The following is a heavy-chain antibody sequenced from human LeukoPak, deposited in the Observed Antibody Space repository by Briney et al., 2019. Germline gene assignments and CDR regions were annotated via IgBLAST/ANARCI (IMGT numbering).Heavy chain of an antibody. CDR1: GFTFRIYA. Sequence: GGSLRLSCAASGFTFRIYAMSWVRQAPGKGLEWVSAISGSGGSTYYADSVKGRFTISRDNSKNTLYLQMNSMRAEDTAVYFYASGGGSSLEVLYYFDYWGRGTLVTVSS. J-gene: IGHJ4*02. V-gene: IGHV3-23*01. D-gene: IGHD1-26*01. CDR2: ISGSGGST. CDR3: ASGGGSSLEVLYYFDY.